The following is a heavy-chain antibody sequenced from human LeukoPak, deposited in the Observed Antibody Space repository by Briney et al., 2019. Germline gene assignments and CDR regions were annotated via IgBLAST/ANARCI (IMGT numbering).Heavy chain of an antibody. CDR2: IYSGVST. D-gene: IGHD6-13*01. V-gene: IGHV3-66*02. J-gene: IGHJ4*02. CDR3: ARDGVGAAAGYLPHH. Sequence: GGSLRLSCAASGFTVSSDYMSWVRQAPGKVLGWVSVIYSGVSTYYADSVKGRFTISRDKSKITLYLQMNSLRAEDTAVYYCARDGVGAAAGYLPHHWGQGTLVTVSS. CDR1: GFTVSSDY.